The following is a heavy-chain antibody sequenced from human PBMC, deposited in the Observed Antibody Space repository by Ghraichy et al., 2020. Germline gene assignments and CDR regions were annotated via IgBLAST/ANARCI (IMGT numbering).Heavy chain of an antibody. V-gene: IGHV1-24*01. CDR3: ATFRVPAAIDEDYYYYGMDA. Sequence: ASVKVSCKVSGYTLIELSMHWVRQAPGKGLEWMGGSDPEDGETIYAQKFQGRVTMTEDTSTDTAYMELSSLRSDDTAVYYCATFRVPAAIDEDYYYYGMDAWGQGTTVTVS. CDR2: SDPEDGET. J-gene: IGHJ6*02. CDR1: GYTLIELS. D-gene: IGHD2-2*02.